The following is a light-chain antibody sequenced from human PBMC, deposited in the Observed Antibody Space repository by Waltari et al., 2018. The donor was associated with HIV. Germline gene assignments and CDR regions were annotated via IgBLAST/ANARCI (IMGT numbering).Light chain of an antibody. CDR3: TSYTSSSTLGV. V-gene: IGLV2-14*01. J-gene: IGLJ2*01. CDR1: TSDVGGFDY. CDR2: EVT. Sequence: QSALTQPASVSGSPGQSVTISCTGTTSDVGGFDYVCWYQHHPGKAPKLIIYEVTNRPSGVSTRFSGSKSGNTASLTISGLQAEDEADYFCTSYTSSSTLGVFGGGT.